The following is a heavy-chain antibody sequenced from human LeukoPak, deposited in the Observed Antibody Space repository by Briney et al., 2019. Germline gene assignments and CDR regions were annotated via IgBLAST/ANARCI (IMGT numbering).Heavy chain of an antibody. CDR1: GGSFNDYY. CDR2: INQSGTT. V-gene: IGHV4-34*01. Sequence: SETLSLTCAVYGGSFNDYYWNWIRQPPGKGLEWIGEINQSGTTNYNPSLKSRLTISLDTSKNHLFLKLTSATAADTALYYCAGGATPGVFWGQGTLVTVSA. CDR3: AGGATPGVF. D-gene: IGHD3-10*01. J-gene: IGHJ4*02.